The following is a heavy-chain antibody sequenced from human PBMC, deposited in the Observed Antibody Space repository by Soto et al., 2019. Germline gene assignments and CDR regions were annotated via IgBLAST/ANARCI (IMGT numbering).Heavy chain of an antibody. CDR2: IIPILGIA. CDR1: GGTFSSYT. D-gene: IGHD3-10*01. Sequence: GASVKVSCKASGGTFSSYTISWVRQAPGQGLEWMGRIIPILGIANYAQKFQGRVTITADKSTSTAYMELSSLRSEDTAEYYCARFAYYGSGTPPLYYYYGRAVGAQGTTVTV. J-gene: IGHJ6*02. V-gene: IGHV1-69*02. CDR3: ARFAYYGSGTPPLYYYYGRAV.